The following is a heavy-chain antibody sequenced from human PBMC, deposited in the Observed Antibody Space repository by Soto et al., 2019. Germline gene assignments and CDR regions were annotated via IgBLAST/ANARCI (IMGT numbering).Heavy chain of an antibody. D-gene: IGHD3-10*02. CDR1: GGTFSSYA. J-gene: IGHJ5*02. CDR3: ARVWKDSYVWSLFGGFDP. V-gene: IGHV1-69*13. Sequence: PSVKVSCKASGGTFSSYAISWVRQAPGQGLEWMGGIIPIFGTANYAQKFQGRVTITADESTSTAYMELSSLRSEDTAVYYCARVWKDSYVWSLFGGFDPWGQGTLVTVSS. CDR2: IIPIFGTA.